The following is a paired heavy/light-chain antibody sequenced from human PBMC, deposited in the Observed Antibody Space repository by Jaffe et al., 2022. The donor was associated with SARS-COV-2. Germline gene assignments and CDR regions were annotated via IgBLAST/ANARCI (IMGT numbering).Heavy chain of an antibody. CDR3: ARGTWGVTP. V-gene: IGHV4-4*09. D-gene: IGHD3-16*01. CDR2: IYSSAIN. J-gene: IGHJ4*02. CDR1: GGSITPYY. Sequence: QVQLQESGPGLVRPSETLSLTCAVSGGSITPYYWSWIRQPPGKGLEWLGHIYSSAINTYNPSLKSRITMSLDTSRNQISLRLTSVSAADTAVYYCARGTWGVTPWGLGTLVIVSS.
Light chain of an antibody. CDR3: SSRTSSGTLV. Sequence: QSALTQPTSVSGSLGQSVTISCTGTTNDVGAYNSASWYQQHPGKAPKLLIYDISNRPSGISTRFSGSRSGNTASLTISGLQADDEADYYCSSRTSSGTLVFGGGAKLTVL. V-gene: IGLV2-14*03. CDR1: TNDVGAYNS. J-gene: IGLJ2*01. CDR2: DIS.